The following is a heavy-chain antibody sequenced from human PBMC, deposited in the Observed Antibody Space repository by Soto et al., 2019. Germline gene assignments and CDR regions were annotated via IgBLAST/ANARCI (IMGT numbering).Heavy chain of an antibody. CDR1: GGSISSGGYY. Sequence: SETLSLTCTVSGGSISSGGYYWSWIRQHPGKGLECIGYIYYSGSTYYNPSRKNRVTISVDTSKNQFSLKLSSVTAADTAVYYCARDKRGGPSHSAFDIWGQGTMVTVSS. D-gene: IGHD3-16*01. J-gene: IGHJ3*02. V-gene: IGHV4-31*03. CDR3: ARDKRGGPSHSAFDI. CDR2: IYYSGST.